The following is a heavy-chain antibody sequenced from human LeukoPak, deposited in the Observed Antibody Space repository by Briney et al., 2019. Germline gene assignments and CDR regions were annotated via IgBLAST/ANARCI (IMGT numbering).Heavy chain of an antibody. CDR2: VHHNAGA. V-gene: IGHV4-38-2*02. Sequence: PSETLSPTCAVSGYSISSGYQWAWIRQPPGRGLEWIGSVHHNAGAHYNPSLRSRVTISVDASKNHFSLKLSSVTVADTAVYFCARDPRWLTPDCTSTSCYENYFAPWGQGTLVTVSS. D-gene: IGHD2-2*01. CDR1: GYSISSGYQ. J-gene: IGHJ5*02. CDR3: ARDPRWLTPDCTSTSCYENYFAP.